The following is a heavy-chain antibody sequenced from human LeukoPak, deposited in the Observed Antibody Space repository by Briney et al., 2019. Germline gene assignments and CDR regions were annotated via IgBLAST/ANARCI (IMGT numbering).Heavy chain of an antibody. CDR3: ASGRGRYFDWFRDAFDI. J-gene: IGHJ3*02. D-gene: IGHD3-9*01. CDR2: ISSSSNTI. V-gene: IGHV3-48*02. CDR1: GFTLSIYG. Sequence: GGSLRLSCAASGFTLSIYGMNWVRQAPGKGLEWVSYISSSSNTIYYADSVKGRFTISRDNAKNSLYLQMNSLRDEDTAVYYCASGRGRYFDWFRDAFDIWGQGTMVTVSS.